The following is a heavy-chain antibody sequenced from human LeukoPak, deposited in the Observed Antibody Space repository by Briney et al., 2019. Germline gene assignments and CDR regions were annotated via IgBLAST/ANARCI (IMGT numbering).Heavy chain of an antibody. Sequence: GSLRLSCTDSESTFADYGMSWVRQAPGKGLEWVSGINWKGDNTGYGDSVKGRFTISRDNAKNSLYLQMKSLRAEDTALYYCARDLSASWYSLGSWGQGTPVTVSS. CDR3: ARDLSASWYSLGS. CDR2: INWKGDNT. CDR1: ESTFADYG. V-gene: IGHV3-20*04. J-gene: IGHJ4*02. D-gene: IGHD6-13*01.